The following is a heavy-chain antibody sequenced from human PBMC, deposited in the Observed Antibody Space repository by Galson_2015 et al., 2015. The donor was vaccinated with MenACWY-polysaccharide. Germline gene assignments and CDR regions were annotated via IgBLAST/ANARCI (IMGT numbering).Heavy chain of an antibody. V-gene: IGHV3-74*01. Sequence: SLRLSCAASGFTFSSHWMHWVRQAPGEGRVWVSRINNDARIIKYADTLKGRFPISRDNPQKTLDLEMNSLRAEDTAIYFCARDRVDVPVIEAHTIFDYWGQGVLVTVSS. D-gene: IGHD2-2*01. CDR2: INNDARII. CDR3: ARDRVDVPVIEAHTIFDY. CDR1: GFTFSSHW. J-gene: IGHJ4*02.